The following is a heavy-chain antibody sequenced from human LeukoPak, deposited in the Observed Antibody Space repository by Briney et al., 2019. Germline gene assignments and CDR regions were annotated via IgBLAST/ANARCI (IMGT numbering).Heavy chain of an antibody. CDR1: GFTFSSYS. J-gene: IGHJ3*02. Sequence: PGGSLRLSCAASGFTFSSYSMNWVRQAPGKGLEWVSSISSSSSYIHYADSVKGRFTISRDNAKNSLYLQMNSLRVEDTDVYYCARDVGASAPDAFDIWGQGTMVTVSS. D-gene: IGHD1-26*01. V-gene: IGHV3-21*01. CDR2: ISSSSSYI. CDR3: ARDVGASAPDAFDI.